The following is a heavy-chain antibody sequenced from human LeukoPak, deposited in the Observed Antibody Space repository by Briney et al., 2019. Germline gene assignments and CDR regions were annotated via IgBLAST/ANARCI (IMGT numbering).Heavy chain of an antibody. Sequence: PSQTLSLTCTLSGGSISSGGYYSSWIRQHPGKGLEWIGYIYYGGSTDYNPSLKSRVTISVDTSKNQFSLKLSSVTAADTAVYYCARNWDDCSGGSCHVYWVQGTLVTVSS. CDR1: GGSISSGGYY. J-gene: IGHJ4*02. CDR3: ARNWDDCSGGSCHVY. V-gene: IGHV4-31*03. D-gene: IGHD2-15*01. CDR2: IYYGGST.